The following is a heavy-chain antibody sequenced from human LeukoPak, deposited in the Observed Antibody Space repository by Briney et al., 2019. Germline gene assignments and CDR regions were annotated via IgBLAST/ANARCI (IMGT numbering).Heavy chain of an antibody. CDR2: ISSSGSTI. D-gene: IGHD4-17*01. V-gene: IGHV3-48*03. Sequence: QPGGSLRLSCAASGFTFSSYEMNWVRQAPGKGLEWVSYISSSGSTIYYADSVKGRFTISRDNAKNSLYLQMNSLRAEDTAVYYCARGYDYGVFDYWGQGTLVTVSS. CDR1: GFTFSSYE. CDR3: ARGYDYGVFDY. J-gene: IGHJ4*02.